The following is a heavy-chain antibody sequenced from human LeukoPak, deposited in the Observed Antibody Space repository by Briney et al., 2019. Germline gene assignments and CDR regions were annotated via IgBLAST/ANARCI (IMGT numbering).Heavy chain of an antibody. V-gene: IGHV1-18*01. Sequence: ASVKVSCKASGYTFTSYGISWVRRAPGQGLEWVGWISAYNGNTNYAQKLQGRVTMTTDTSTSTAYMELRSLRSDDTAVYYCARDRGRTVVTPGPFSSDYWGQGTLVTVSS. CDR1: GYTFTSYG. J-gene: IGHJ4*02. D-gene: IGHD4-23*01. CDR2: ISAYNGNT. CDR3: ARDRGRTVVTPGPFSSDY.